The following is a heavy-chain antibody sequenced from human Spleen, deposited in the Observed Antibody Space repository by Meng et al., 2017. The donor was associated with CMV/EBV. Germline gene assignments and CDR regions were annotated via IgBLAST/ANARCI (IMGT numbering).Heavy chain of an antibody. CDR2: IYYSGST. Sequence: QVQLQEWGPGLVKPSQTLSLTCTASGDSISSIDYYWSWIRQPPEKGLEWIGYIYYSGSTYYNPSLKSRITISVDTSKNQFSLKLSSVTAADTAVYFCASGPNYYDSSGTFDPWGQGTLVTVSS. D-gene: IGHD3-22*01. CDR1: GDSISSIDYY. CDR3: ASGPNYYDSSGTFDP. V-gene: IGHV4-30-4*08. J-gene: IGHJ5*02.